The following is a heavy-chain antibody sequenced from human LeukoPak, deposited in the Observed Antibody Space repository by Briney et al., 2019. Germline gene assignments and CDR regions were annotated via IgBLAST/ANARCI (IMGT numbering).Heavy chain of an antibody. J-gene: IGHJ4*02. CDR1: GYTFTNYY. CDR3: ERGMFDYGGNEQGL. D-gene: IGHD4-23*01. CDR2: INPRGGST. Sequence: GASVKVSCKASGYTFTNYYVHWVRQAPGQGLEWMGIINPRGGSTTYAEKFQGRVTMTTDTSTSTVYMELSSLRSEGTAVYCCERGMFDYGGNEQGLWGRGTLVTLSS. V-gene: IGHV1-46*01.